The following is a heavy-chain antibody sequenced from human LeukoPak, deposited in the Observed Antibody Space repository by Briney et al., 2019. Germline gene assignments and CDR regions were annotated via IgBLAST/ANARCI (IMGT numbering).Heavy chain of an antibody. V-gene: IGHV1-2*02. Sequence: VEVSFKTSGYSFTDYYMHWVRQAPGQGLEWMGWINPNSGGTSSAQKFQGRVTMTRDTSITTVYMEVSWLTSDDTAIYYCARADRLHGGPYLIGPWGQGTLVTVSS. D-gene: IGHD2-21*01. J-gene: IGHJ5*02. CDR1: GYSFTDYY. CDR3: ARADRLHGGPYLIGP. CDR2: INPNSGGT.